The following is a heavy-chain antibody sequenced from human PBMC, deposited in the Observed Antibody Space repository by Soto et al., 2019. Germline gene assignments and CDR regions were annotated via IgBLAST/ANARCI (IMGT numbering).Heavy chain of an antibody. CDR3: ARGRTVRNYADDSSDYFYFLDY. D-gene: IGHD3-22*01. V-gene: IGHV4-59*01. Sequence: TSETLSLTCTVSGDSISTFYWGWMRQSPGKELEWIGYVYYTGSTNYNPSLKSRVTISVDRSKNQFSLKLTSANAADTAVYYCARGRTVRNYADDSSDYFYFLDYWGQGTQVTVSS. CDR1: GDSISTFY. J-gene: IGHJ4*02. CDR2: VYYTGST.